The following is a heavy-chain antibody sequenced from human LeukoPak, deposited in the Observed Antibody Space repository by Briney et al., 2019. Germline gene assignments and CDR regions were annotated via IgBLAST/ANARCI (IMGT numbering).Heavy chain of an antibody. CDR1: GGSISSYY. Sequence: SETLSLTCTLSGGSISSYYWSWIRQPPGKGLEWIGYIYYSGSTNYNPSLKSRVTISVDTSKNQFSLKLSSVTAADTAVYYCARGEIAARDWGQGTLVTVSS. CDR3: ARGEIAARD. J-gene: IGHJ4*02. CDR2: IYYSGST. V-gene: IGHV4-59*01. D-gene: IGHD6-6*01.